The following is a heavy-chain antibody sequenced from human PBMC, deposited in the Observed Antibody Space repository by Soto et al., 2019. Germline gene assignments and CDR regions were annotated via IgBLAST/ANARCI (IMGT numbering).Heavy chain of an antibody. D-gene: IGHD1-26*01. Sequence: EVQLVESGGGLVKPGGSLRLSCAASGFTFSSYSMNWVRQAPGKGLEWVSSISSSSSYIYYADSVKGRFTISRDNSKNSLYLPMNSLEAEDTAVYYCAGGEGGVDYWGQGTLVTVSS. CDR3: AGGEGGVDY. V-gene: IGHV3-21*01. CDR1: GFTFSSYS. J-gene: IGHJ4*02. CDR2: ISSSSSYI.